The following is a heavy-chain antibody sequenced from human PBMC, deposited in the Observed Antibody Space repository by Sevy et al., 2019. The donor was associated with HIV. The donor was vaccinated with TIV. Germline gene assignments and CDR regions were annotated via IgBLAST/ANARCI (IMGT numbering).Heavy chain of an antibody. Sequence: ASVKVSCKASGYSFTGYYVHWLRQAPGQGLEWMGWINPGTGGTYFARRFQDRVTSTTGKSITTALMELNGLTFEDTAVYYCARMGDYADTSGYYPLKYWGQGTLVTVSS. CDR3: ARMGDYADTSGYYPLKY. D-gene: IGHD3-22*01. V-gene: IGHV1-2*02. CDR2: INPGTGGT. CDR1: GYSFTGYY. J-gene: IGHJ4*02.